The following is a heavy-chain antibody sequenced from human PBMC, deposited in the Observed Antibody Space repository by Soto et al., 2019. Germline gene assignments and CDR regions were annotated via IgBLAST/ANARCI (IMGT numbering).Heavy chain of an antibody. V-gene: IGHV1-46*01. CDR3: ARGGHVVVVTAAFDY. CDR1: GNTFTNYY. CDR2: INPSGGHT. D-gene: IGHD2-21*02. J-gene: IGHJ4*02. Sequence: QVQLMQSGAEVKKPGASVKVSCKASGNTFTNYYIHWVRQAPGQGLEWMGTINPSGGHTTYAQKFLGRVTMNRDTSTSTLYMELHSLRSEDTAVYYCARGGHVVVVTAAFDYWGQGTLVTVSS.